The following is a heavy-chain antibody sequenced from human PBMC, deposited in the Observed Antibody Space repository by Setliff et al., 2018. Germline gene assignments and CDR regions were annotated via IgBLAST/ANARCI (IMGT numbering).Heavy chain of an antibody. J-gene: IGHJ3*02. Sequence: SETLSLTCAVSGYSISSGFSWVWIRQSPGKGLEWIGRILFSGSSYYNPSLRSRVTISVDTSKNQFSLILRSVTAADTAVYYCARGRMRGSCSGPSCTYDPFDIWGQGTPVTVSS. D-gene: IGHD2-2*01. CDR1: GYSISSGFS. CDR2: ILFSGSS. CDR3: ARGRMRGSCSGPSCTYDPFDI. V-gene: IGHV4-38-2*01.